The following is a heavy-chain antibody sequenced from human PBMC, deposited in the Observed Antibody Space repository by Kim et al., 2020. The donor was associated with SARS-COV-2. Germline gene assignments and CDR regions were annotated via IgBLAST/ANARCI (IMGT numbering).Heavy chain of an antibody. D-gene: IGHD6-19*01. V-gene: IGHV4-61*01. CDR3: AREGFQAVAGPDI. Sequence: SETLSLTCTVSGGSVSSGSYYWSWIRQPPGKGLEWIGYIYYSGSTNYNPSLKSRVTISVDTSKNQFSLKLSSVTAADTAVYYCAREGFQAVAGPDIWGQGTMVTVSS. CDR1: GGSVSSGSYY. J-gene: IGHJ3*02. CDR2: IYYSGST.